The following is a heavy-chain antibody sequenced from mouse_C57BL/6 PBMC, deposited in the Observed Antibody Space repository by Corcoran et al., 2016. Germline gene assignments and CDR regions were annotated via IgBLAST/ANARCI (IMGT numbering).Heavy chain of an antibody. CDR3: AKVVATNAMDY. D-gene: IGHD1-1*01. CDR1: GYTFTTYG. Sequence: QIQLVQSGPELKKPGETVKISCKASGYTFTTYGMSWVKQAPGKGLKWMGWINTYSGVPTYADDFKGRFAFSLETSASTAYLQIINLKNEDTATYFCAKVVATNAMDYWGQGTSVTVSS. CDR2: INTYSGVP. V-gene: IGHV9-3*01. J-gene: IGHJ4*01.